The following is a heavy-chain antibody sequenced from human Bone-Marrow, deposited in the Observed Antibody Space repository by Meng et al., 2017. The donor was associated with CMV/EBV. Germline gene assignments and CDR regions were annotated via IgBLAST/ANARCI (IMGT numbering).Heavy chain of an antibody. CDR3: AREFTYYDFWSGYPNYYYGMDV. Sequence: GESLKISCAASGFTFSSYEMNWVCQAPGKGLEWVSYISSSGSTIYYADSVKGRFTISRDNAKNSLYLQMNSLRAEDTAVYYCAREFTYYDFWSGYPNYYYGMDVWGQGTTVTVSS. D-gene: IGHD3-3*01. J-gene: IGHJ6*02. V-gene: IGHV3-48*03. CDR1: GFTFSSYE. CDR2: ISSSGSTI.